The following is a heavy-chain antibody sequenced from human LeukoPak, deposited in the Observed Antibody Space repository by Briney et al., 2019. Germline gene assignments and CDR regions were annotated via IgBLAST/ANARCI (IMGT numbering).Heavy chain of an antibody. CDR3: ARGRITMVRGVNY. D-gene: IGHD3-10*01. CDR2: INPNSGGT. CDR1: GYTFTGYY. V-gene: IGHV1-2*02. J-gene: IGHJ4*02. Sequence: ASAKVSCKASGYTFTGYYMHWVRQAPGQGLEWMGWINPNSGGTNYAQKFQGRVTMTRDTSISTAYMELSRLRSYDTAVYYCARGRITMVRGVNYWGQGTLVTVSS.